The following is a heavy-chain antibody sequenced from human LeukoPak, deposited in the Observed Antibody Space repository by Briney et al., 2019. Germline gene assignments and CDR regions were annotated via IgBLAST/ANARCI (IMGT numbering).Heavy chain of an antibody. CDR3: ARKNGLDY. J-gene: IGHJ4*02. CDR2: INPDESEK. V-gene: IGHV3-7*01. CDR1: GFTFSDYY. Sequence: GGSLRLSCAASGFTFSDYYMTWVRQAPGKGLEWVANINPDESEKYYVDSVKGRFTISRDNAKNSLYLQMNSLRAEDTAVYYCARKNGLDYWGQGTLVTVSS.